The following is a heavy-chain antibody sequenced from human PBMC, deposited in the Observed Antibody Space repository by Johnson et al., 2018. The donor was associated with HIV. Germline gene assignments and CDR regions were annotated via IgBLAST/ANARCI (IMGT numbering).Heavy chain of an antibody. CDR3: AKGPQGIATPDAFDI. CDR2: LWYDGTTA. V-gene: IGHV3-30*18. D-gene: IGHD2-21*01. J-gene: IGHJ3*02. Sequence: QVQLVESGGGVVQPGRSLRLSCAASGFTFSSYGMHWVRQAPGKGLEWVAILWYDGTTAFYADSVKGRFTISRDNSKNTLYLQMNSLRAEDTAVYYCAKGPQGIATPDAFDIWGQGTMVTVSS. CDR1: GFTFSSYG.